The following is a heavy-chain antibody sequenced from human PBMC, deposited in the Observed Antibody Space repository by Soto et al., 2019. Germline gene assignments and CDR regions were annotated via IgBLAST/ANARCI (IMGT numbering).Heavy chain of an antibody. D-gene: IGHD6-13*01. CDR1: GYTFTGYY. J-gene: IGHJ5*02. CDR2: INPNSGGT. Sequence: QVQLVQSGAEVKKPGASVKVSCKASGYTFTGYYMHWVLQAPGQGLAWMGWINPNSGGTNYAQKFQGRVTMTKDTSISTAYMERSMTKADDTAVYYCARAIAGDIAAAGTSWFDPWGQGTLVTVSS. V-gene: IGHV1-2*02. CDR3: ARAIAGDIAAAGTSWFDP.